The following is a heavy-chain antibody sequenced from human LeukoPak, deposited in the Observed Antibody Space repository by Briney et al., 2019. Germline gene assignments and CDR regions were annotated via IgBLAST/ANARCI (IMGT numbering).Heavy chain of an antibody. D-gene: IGHD3-10*01. CDR1: GYTFTGYC. J-gene: IGHJ4*02. V-gene: IGHV1-2*02. CDR2: INPNSGGT. CDR3: ARGPSKGMVRGVSLDY. Sequence: GASVKVSCKASGYTFTGYCMHWVRQAPGQGLEWMGWINPNSGGTNYAQKFQGRVTMTRDTPISTAYMELSRLRSDDTAVYYCARGPSKGMVRGVSLDYWGQGTLVTVSS.